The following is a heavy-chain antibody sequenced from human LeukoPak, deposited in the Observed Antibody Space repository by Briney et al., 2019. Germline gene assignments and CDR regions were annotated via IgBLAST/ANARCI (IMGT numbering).Heavy chain of an antibody. CDR1: GGTFSSYA. CDR3: ARVGGVSCSSTSCYNGFYWFDP. CDR2: IIPIFGTA. J-gene: IGHJ5*02. D-gene: IGHD2-2*02. V-gene: IGHV1-69*13. Sequence: SVKVSCKASGGTFSSYAISWVRQAPGQGLEWMGGIIPIFGTANYAQKFQGRVTITADESTSTAYMELSSLRSEDTAVYYCARVGGVSCSSTSCYNGFYWFDPWGQGTLVTVSS.